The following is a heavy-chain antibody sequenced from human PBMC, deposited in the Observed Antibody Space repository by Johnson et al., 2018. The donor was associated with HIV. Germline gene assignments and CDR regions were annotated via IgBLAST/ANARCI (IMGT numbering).Heavy chain of an antibody. CDR2: ISSNSGTI. J-gene: IGHJ3*02. D-gene: IGHD3-22*01. CDR3: ARDRGYWDAFDI. CDR1: RFTFSDYY. Sequence: QVQLVESGGGLVKPGGSLRLSCAASRFTFSDYYMSWIRQTPGKGLEWVSYISSNSGTIYYADSVKGRFSISRDNAKNSLYLLMNSLRAEDTAVYYCARDRGYWDAFDIWGQGTMVTVSS. V-gene: IGHV3-11*04.